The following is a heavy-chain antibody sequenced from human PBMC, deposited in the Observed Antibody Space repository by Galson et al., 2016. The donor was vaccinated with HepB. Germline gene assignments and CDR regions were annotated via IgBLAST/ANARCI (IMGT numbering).Heavy chain of an antibody. CDR3: VRGFSSRDESGYYYNWFDP. J-gene: IGHJ5*02. CDR1: GDFIRNGYY. V-gene: IGHV4-38-2*01. D-gene: IGHD3-22*01. CDR2: IHHSGDT. Sequence: SETLSLTCDVSGDFIRNGYYWGWVRQSPGKGLEWIGSIHHSGDTQFNPSLRSRTNISVSPSNNQFSLPLTSVTAADRAVYYCVRGFSSRDESGYYYNWFDPWGRGMEVTISS.